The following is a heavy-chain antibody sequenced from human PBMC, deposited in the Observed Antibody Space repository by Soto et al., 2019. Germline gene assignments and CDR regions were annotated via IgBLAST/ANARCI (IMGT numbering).Heavy chain of an antibody. D-gene: IGHD1-1*01. V-gene: IGHV3-74*01. CDR3: AKDLGRNNWGG. Sequence: EVQLVESGGGLVQPGGSLRLSCAASGFTFSSYWMHWVRQAPGKGLVWVSRINSDGSTTNYADSVNGRFTISRDNAKNTLYLLMNSLRAEDTAVYYCAKDLGRNNWGGWGQRTLVTVSS. CDR2: INSDGSTT. CDR1: GFTFSSYW. J-gene: IGHJ4*02.